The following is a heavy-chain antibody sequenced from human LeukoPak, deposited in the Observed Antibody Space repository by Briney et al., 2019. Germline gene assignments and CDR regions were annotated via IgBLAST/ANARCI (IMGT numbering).Heavy chain of an antibody. CDR3: ARDYGDYLYYFDY. CDR2: IKQDGSEK. Sequence: PGGSLRLSCAASGFTFSSYWMSWVRQAPGKGLEWVANIKQDGSEKYYVDSVKGRFTISRDNAKNSLYLQMNSLRAEDTAVYYCARDYGDYLYYFDYWGQGTLVTVSS. D-gene: IGHD4-17*01. CDR1: GFTFSSYW. V-gene: IGHV3-7*01. J-gene: IGHJ4*02.